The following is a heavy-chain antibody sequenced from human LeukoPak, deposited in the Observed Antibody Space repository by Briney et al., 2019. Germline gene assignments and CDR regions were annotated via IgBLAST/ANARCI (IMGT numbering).Heavy chain of an antibody. D-gene: IGHD6-13*01. Sequence: PSETLSLTCAVYGGSFSGYYWSWIRQPPGKGLEWIGEINHSGSTNYNPSLKSRVTISVDTSKNQFSLKLSSVTAADTAVYYCARVEGSSSWSWAYYYYMDVWGKGTTVTVSS. V-gene: IGHV4-34*01. CDR1: GGSFSGYY. J-gene: IGHJ6*03. CDR3: ARVEGSSSWSWAYYYYMDV. CDR2: INHSGST.